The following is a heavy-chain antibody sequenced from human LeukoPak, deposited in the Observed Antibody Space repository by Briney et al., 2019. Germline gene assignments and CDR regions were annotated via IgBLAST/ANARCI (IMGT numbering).Heavy chain of an antibody. V-gene: IGHV1-18*04. CDR3: ARDWVAAAGTHYYYGMDV. CDR1: GYTFTSYG. CDR2: ISAYNGNT. D-gene: IGHD6-13*01. J-gene: IGHJ6*04. Sequence: ASVKVSCKASGYTFTSYGISWVRQAPGQGLEWMGWISAYNGNTNCAQKLQGRVTMTTDTSTSTAYMELRSLRSDDTAVYYCARDWVAAAGTHYYYGMDVWGKGTTVTVSS.